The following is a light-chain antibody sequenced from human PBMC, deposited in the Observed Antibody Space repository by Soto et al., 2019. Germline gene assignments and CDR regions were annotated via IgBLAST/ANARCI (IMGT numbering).Light chain of an antibody. CDR2: AAS. Sequence: IQMTQSPSSLSASVGYRVTITCRALQSISSYLNWYQQKPGKAPKLLIYAASSLQSGVPSRFSGSGSGTDFSLTISSLQPEDFATYYCQQTYTSPRTFGQGTKVDIK. V-gene: IGKV1-39*01. J-gene: IGKJ1*01. CDR1: QSISSY. CDR3: QQTYTSPRT.